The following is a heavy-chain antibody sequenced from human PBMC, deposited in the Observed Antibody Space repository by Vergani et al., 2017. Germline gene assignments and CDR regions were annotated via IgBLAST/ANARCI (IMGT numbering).Heavy chain of an antibody. J-gene: IGHJ4*02. CDR1: GYSLTELT. V-gene: IGHV1-24*01. CDR2: FDPEHGEV. D-gene: IGHD3-22*01. Sequence: QVQLVQSGSEVMKPGASVKVSCQVSGYSLTELTIHWVRQAPGKGLEWMGGFDPEHGEVTFAHHIQGRVTMTEDRSTDTAYMELSSLRPEDTALYYCAIGTDYYDSSGYYLDYWGQGTLVTVSS. CDR3: AIGTDYYDSSGYYLDY.